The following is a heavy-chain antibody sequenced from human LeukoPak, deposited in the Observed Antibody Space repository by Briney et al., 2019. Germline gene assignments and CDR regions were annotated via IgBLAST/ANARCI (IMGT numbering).Heavy chain of an antibody. J-gene: IGHJ6*03. D-gene: IGHD3-10*01. CDR3: AREGRDLWYYYYMDV. Sequence: ASVKVSCKASGYTFTSYYMHWVRQAPGQGLEWMGIINPSGGSTSYAQKFQGRVTMTRDTSTSTVYMELSSLRSEDTAVYYCAREGRDLWYYYYMDVWGKGTTVTVSS. CDR1: GYTFTSYY. V-gene: IGHV1-46*01. CDR2: INPSGGST.